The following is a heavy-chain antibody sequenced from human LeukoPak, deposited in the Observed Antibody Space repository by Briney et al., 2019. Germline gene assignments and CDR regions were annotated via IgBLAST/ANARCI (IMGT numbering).Heavy chain of an antibody. J-gene: IGHJ6*03. CDR1: GFTFSTYA. CDR2: IRNDGTNK. Sequence: GGSLRLSCATSGFTFSTYAMHWVRQAPGKGLEWVASIRNDGTNKNHVDSVKGRFTISRDNSKNTLFLQMDSLRPEDTAIYYCAKSWSGYYRYYMDVWGKGTTVTVSS. CDR3: AKSWSGYYRYYMDV. V-gene: IGHV3-30*02. D-gene: IGHD3-3*01.